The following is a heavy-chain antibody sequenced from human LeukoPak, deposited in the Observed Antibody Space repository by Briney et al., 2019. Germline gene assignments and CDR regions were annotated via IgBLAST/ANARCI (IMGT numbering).Heavy chain of an antibody. D-gene: IGHD1-26*01. J-gene: IGHJ4*02. Sequence: ASVKVSCKASGYTFTSYGISWVRQAPGQGLEWMGWISAYNGNTNYAQKLQGRVTMTTDTSTSTAYMELRSLRSDDTAVYYCARVQFLEWELLSDFDYWGQGTLVTVSS. V-gene: IGHV1-18*01. CDR1: GYTFTSYG. CDR3: ARVQFLEWELLSDFDY. CDR2: ISAYNGNT.